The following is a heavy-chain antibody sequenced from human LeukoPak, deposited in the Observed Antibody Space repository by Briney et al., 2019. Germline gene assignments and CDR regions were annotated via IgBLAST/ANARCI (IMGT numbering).Heavy chain of an antibody. D-gene: IGHD1-26*01. CDR1: GFTVSSNY. J-gene: IGHJ5*02. V-gene: IGHV3-53*01. CDR3: ARDLAVNSGSYLTGWFDP. Sequence: PGGSLRLSCAASGFTVSSNYMSWVRQAPGKGLEWVSVIYSGGSTYYADSVKGRFTISRDNSKNTLYLQMNSLRAEDTAVYYCARDLAVNSGSYLTGWFDPWGQGTLVTVSS. CDR2: IYSGGST.